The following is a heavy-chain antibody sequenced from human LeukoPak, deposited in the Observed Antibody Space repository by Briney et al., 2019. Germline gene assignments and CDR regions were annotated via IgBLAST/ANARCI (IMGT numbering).Heavy chain of an antibody. J-gene: IGHJ4*02. Sequence: SVKVSCKASGGTFTSYAISWVRQAPGQGLEWMGGIIPILGTANYAQKFQGRVTITADESTSTAYMELSSLRSEDTAVYYCARDLWRPSYYYDSSGYYWENYFDYWGQGTLVTVSS. D-gene: IGHD3-22*01. CDR3: ARDLWRPSYYYDSSGYYWENYFDY. CDR1: GGTFTSYA. V-gene: IGHV1-69*13. CDR2: IIPILGTA.